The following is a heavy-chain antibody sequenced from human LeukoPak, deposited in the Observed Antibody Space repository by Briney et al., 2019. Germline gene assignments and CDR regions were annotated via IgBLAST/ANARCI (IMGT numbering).Heavy chain of an antibody. Sequence: PGGSLRLSCTASGFTFSDYGMHWVRQAPGKGLEWVAIIWYDGYNKYYADSVKGRCTISRDNSKNTLDLQMNSLRAEDTAVYYCAKTSGYFDYWGQGALVTVSS. V-gene: IGHV3-33*06. CDR1: GFTFSDYG. CDR3: AKTSGYFDY. D-gene: IGHD2-8*02. CDR2: IWYDGYNK. J-gene: IGHJ4*02.